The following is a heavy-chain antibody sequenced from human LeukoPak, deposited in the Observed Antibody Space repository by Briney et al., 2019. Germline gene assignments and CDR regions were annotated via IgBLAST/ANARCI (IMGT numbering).Heavy chain of an antibody. CDR1: GFTFSSYA. CDR3: ARRSSWHLDIDY. D-gene: IGHD6-13*01. Sequence: PGRSLRLSCAASGFTFSSYAMHWVRKAPGKGLEWVAVISYDGSNKYYADSVKGRFTISRDNSKNTLYLQMNSLRAEDTAVYYCARRSSWHLDIDYWGQGTLVTVSS. CDR2: ISYDGSNK. J-gene: IGHJ4*02. V-gene: IGHV3-30*01.